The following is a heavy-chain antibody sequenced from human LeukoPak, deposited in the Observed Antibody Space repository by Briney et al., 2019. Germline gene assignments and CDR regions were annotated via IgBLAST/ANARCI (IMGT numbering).Heavy chain of an antibody. CDR1: GGSFSGYY. Sequence: PSETLSLTCAVYGGSFSGYYWSWIRQPPGKGLEWIGEINHSGSTNYNPSLKSRVTISVDTSKNQFSLKLSSVTAADTAVYYCARGKAGSPSFGYWGQGTLVTVSS. V-gene: IGHV4-34*01. D-gene: IGHD6-13*01. J-gene: IGHJ4*02. CDR3: ARGKAGSPSFGY. CDR2: INHSGST.